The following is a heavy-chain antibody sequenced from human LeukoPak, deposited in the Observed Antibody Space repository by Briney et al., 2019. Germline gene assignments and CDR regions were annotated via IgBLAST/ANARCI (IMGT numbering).Heavy chain of an antibody. CDR1: GYSFTRYW. CDR2: IYPGDSDT. CDR3: ARHLLGDYVSGTSQSPLDY. J-gene: IGHJ4*02. V-gene: IGHV5-51*01. Sequence: GESLKISCKASGYSFTRYWIGWVRQMPGKGLESMGIIYPGDSDTRYSPSFQGQVTISVDKSISTAYLQWSSLKASDTAMYYCARHLLGDYVSGTSQSPLDYWGQGTLVTVSS. D-gene: IGHD3-10*01.